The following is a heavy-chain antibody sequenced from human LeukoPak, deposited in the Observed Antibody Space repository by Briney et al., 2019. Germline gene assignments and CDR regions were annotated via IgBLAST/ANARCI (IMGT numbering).Heavy chain of an antibody. CDR2: ISGSGGST. Sequence: PGGSLRLSCAASGFTFSSYAMSWVRQAPVKGLEWVSAISGSGGSTYYADSVKGRFTISRDNSKNTLYLQMNSLRAEDTAVYYCAKDPCSSTSCYPFDYWGQGTLVTVSS. V-gene: IGHV3-23*01. CDR3: AKDPCSSTSCYPFDY. J-gene: IGHJ4*02. CDR1: GFTFSSYA. D-gene: IGHD2-2*01.